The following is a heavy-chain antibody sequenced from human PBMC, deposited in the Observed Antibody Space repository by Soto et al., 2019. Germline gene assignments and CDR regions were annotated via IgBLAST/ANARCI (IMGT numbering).Heavy chain of an antibody. D-gene: IGHD6-6*01. CDR3: ARIPYSSSPGGLFFDY. J-gene: IGHJ4*02. CDR2: IYHSGST. Sequence: KTSETLSLTCAVSGGSISSGGYSWSWIRQPPGKGLEWIGYIYHSGSTYYNPSLKSRVTISVDRSKDQFSLKLSSVTAADTAVYYCARIPYSSSPGGLFFDYWGQGTLVTVSS. CDR1: GGSISSGGYS. V-gene: IGHV4-30-2*01.